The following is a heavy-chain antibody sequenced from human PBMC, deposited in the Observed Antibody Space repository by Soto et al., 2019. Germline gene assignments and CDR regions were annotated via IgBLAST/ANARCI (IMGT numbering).Heavy chain of an antibody. J-gene: IGHJ4*02. Sequence: LRXSCAGSGVTFSDYYMSWIRQAPGKGLEWVSYISSSSSYTNYADSVKGRFTISRDNAKNSLYLQMNSLRAEDTAVYYCARDNLGSSGWYGGFDYWRQGTLVTVSS. D-gene: IGHD6-19*01. V-gene: IGHV3-11*06. CDR1: GVTFSDYY. CDR3: ARDNLGSSGWYGGFDY. CDR2: ISSSSSYT.